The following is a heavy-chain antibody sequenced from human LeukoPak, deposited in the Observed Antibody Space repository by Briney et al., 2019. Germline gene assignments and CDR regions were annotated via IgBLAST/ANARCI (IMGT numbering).Heavy chain of an antibody. CDR3: ARDDRGYTDAFDI. J-gene: IGHJ3*02. D-gene: IGHD5-18*01. V-gene: IGHV3-23*01. CDR2: ISGSGGST. CDR1: GFTFSSYA. Sequence: GGSLRLSCAASGFTFSSYAMSWVRQAPGKGLEWVSAISGSGGSTYYADSVKGRFTISRDNSKNTLYLQMNSLRAEDTAVYYCARDDRGYTDAFDIWGQGTMVTVSS.